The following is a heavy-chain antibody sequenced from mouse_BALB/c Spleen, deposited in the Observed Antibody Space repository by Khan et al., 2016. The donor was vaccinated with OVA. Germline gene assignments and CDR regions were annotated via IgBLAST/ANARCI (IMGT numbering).Heavy chain of an antibody. CDR3: ARSRRGILYEWYFDV. CDR1: GYTFTNYG. D-gene: IGHD1-1*01. CDR2: LNTNTGEP. V-gene: IGHV9-1*02. Sequence: QIQLVQSGPELKKPGETVKISCKASGYTFTNYGMNWVKQAPGKGLKWVCWLNTNTGEPTYADDFKGRFAFSLETAAVTPYLQITNLKNEDMATYVCARSRRGILYEWYFDVWSAGTTVNVS. J-gene: IGHJ1*02.